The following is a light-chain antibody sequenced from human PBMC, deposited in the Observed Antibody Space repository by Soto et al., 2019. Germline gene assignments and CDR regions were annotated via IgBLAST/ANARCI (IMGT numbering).Light chain of an antibody. CDR1: QSVSSN. J-gene: IGKJ1*01. CDR2: GAS. CDR3: LQRRNSWT. V-gene: IGKV3-15*01. Sequence: EIVMTQSPATLSVSPGERATLSCRASQSVSSNVIWFQQKPGQAPRLLIFGASTRATGIPARFSGSGSGTEFTLTISSLQSEDFAVYFCLQRRNSWTFGQGTKVDMK.